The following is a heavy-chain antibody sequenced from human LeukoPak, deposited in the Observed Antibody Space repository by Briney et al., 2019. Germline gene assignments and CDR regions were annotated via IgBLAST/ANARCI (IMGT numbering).Heavy chain of an antibody. J-gene: IGHJ4*02. CDR1: GFTFSTYG. V-gene: IGHV3-7*01. D-gene: IGHD3-16*01. Sequence: PGGSLRLSCAASGFTFSTYGMNWVRQAPGKGLEWVANVKQDGREIYYVDSVKGRFTVSRDTAKNSLFLQMNSLRAEDSAVYYRTREGAYRGLYFDFWGQGTLVTVSS. CDR2: VKQDGREI. CDR3: TREGAYRGLYFDF.